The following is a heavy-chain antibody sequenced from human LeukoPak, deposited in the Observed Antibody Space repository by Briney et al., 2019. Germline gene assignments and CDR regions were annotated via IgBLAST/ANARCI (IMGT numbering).Heavy chain of an antibody. CDR1: GLTFSSYE. J-gene: IGHJ4*02. Sequence: GGPLRLSCAASGLTFSSYEMNWVRQAPGKGLEWVSYISSSGSTIYYADSVKGRFTISRDNAKNSLYLQMNSLRAEDTAVYYCARDQYYDFWSGPNAFDYWGQGTLVTVSS. CDR2: ISSSGSTI. D-gene: IGHD3-3*01. CDR3: ARDQYYDFWSGPNAFDY. V-gene: IGHV3-48*03.